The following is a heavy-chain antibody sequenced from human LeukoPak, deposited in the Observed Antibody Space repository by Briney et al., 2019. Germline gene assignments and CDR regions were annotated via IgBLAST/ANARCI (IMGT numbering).Heavy chain of an antibody. V-gene: IGHV4-39*07. Sequence: SETLSLTCTVSGGSISSSSYYWGWIRQPPGKGLEWIGSIYYSGSTYYNPSLKSRVTISVDTSKNQFSLKLSSVTAADTAVYYCARDYVRGIYDSSGYYGVYWGQGTLVTVSS. CDR1: GGSISSSSYY. CDR3: ARDYVRGIYDSSGYYGVY. J-gene: IGHJ4*02. D-gene: IGHD3-22*01. CDR2: IYYSGST.